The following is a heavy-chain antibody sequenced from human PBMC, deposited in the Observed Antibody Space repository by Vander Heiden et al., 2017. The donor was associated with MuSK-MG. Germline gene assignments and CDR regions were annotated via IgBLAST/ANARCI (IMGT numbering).Heavy chain of an antibody. CDR3: ARAADYYDSSGYYSQSYYFDY. CDR2: IYHSGST. D-gene: IGHD3-22*01. J-gene: IGHJ4*02. V-gene: IGHV4-38-2*02. CDR1: GYSISSGYY. Sequence: QVQLQESGPGLVKPSETLSLTCTVSGYSISSGYYWGWIRQPPGKGLEWIGSIYHSGSTYYNPSLKSRVTISVDTSKNQFSLKLSSVTAADTAVYYCARAADYYDSSGYYSQSYYFDYWGQGTLVTVSS.